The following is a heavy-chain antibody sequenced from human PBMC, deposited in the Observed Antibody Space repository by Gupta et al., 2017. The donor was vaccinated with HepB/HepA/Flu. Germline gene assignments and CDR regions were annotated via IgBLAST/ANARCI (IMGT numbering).Heavy chain of an antibody. CDR3: ARDWVAVGGYLDV. J-gene: IGHJ6*02. CDR2: ISSSSSYI. Sequence: EVQLVESGGGLVKPGGSLRLSCAASGFTFSSYSMNWVRQAPGKGLEWVSSISSSSSYIYYADSVKGRFTISRDNAKNSLYLQMNSLRAEDTAVYYCARDWVAVGGYLDVWGQGTTVTVSS. V-gene: IGHV3-21*01. D-gene: IGHD6-19*01. CDR1: GFTFSSYS.